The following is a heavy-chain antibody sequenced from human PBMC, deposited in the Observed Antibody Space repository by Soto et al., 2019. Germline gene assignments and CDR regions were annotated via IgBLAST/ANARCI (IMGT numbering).Heavy chain of an antibody. CDR1: GGSISSYY. Sequence: ASETLSLTCTVSGGSISSYYWSWIWQPPGKGLEWIGYIYYSGSTNYNPSLKSRVTISVDTSKNQFSLKLSSVTAADTAVYYCARVKEQQLVRSYYFDYWGQGTLVTVSS. CDR2: IYYSGST. CDR3: ARVKEQQLVRSYYFDY. J-gene: IGHJ4*02. V-gene: IGHV4-59*01. D-gene: IGHD6-13*01.